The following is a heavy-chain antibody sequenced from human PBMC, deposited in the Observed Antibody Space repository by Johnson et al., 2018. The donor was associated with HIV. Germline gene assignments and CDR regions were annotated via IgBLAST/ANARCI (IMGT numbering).Heavy chain of an antibody. CDR2: ISYHGSDT. CDR3: AKLPVLYGDFNDAFNI. V-gene: IGHV3-30*18. Sequence: QMLLVESGGGVVQPGRSLRLSCAASGFTFSSYWMSWDRQAPGKGLEWVTLISYHGSDTYYADSVQGRFTISRDNSRNMVYLEMNSLRAEDTAVYYCAKLPVLYGDFNDAFNIWGQGTLVTVSS. D-gene: IGHD4-17*01. J-gene: IGHJ3*02. CDR1: GFTFSSYW.